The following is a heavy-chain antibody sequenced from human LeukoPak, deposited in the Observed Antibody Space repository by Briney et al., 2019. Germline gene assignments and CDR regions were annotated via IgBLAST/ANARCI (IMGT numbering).Heavy chain of an antibody. J-gene: IGHJ4*02. CDR1: GESISSTTYY. Sequence: SETLSLTCNVSGESISSTTYYWTWVRQHPGEGLEWIGYIYYSGTTYYNPSLKSRVTISVDTSKNQFFLKVNSVAAADTAVYYCAGVIDGYNKIYYWGQGTLVTVSS. V-gene: IGHV4-31*03. CDR3: AGVIDGYNKIYY. D-gene: IGHD5-24*01. CDR2: IYYSGTT.